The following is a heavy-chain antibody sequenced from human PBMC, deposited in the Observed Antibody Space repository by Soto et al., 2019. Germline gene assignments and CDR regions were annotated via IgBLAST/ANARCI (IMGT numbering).Heavy chain of an antibody. J-gene: IGHJ1*01. V-gene: IGHV1-18*01. D-gene: IGHD2-15*01. CDR1: GYTFTSYG. Sequence: QVQLVQSGAEVKKPGASVKVSCKASGYTFTSYGISWVRQAPGQGLEWMGWISAYNGNTNYAQKRQGRVTTTTDTSTRTAYMELRSRGSDDTAVYYCARGRGTVVTGLGEYFQHWGQGTLVTVSS. CDR2: ISAYNGNT. CDR3: ARGRGTVVTGLGEYFQH.